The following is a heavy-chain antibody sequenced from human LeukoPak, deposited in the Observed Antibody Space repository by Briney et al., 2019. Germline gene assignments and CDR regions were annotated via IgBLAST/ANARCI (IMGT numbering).Heavy chain of an antibody. V-gene: IGHV3-33*01. D-gene: IGHD4-23*01. Sequence: PGRSLRLSCAASGFTFSSYGMHWVRQAPGKGLEWVAVIWYDGSNKYYADSVKGRFTISRDNSKNTLYLQMNSLRAEDTAVYYCARVAGYGGNSYFDYWGQGTLVTVSS. CDR2: IWYDGSNK. J-gene: IGHJ4*02. CDR3: ARVAGYGGNSYFDY. CDR1: GFTFSSYG.